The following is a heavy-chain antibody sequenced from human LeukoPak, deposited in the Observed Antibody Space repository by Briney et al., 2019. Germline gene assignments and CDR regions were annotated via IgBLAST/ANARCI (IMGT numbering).Heavy chain of an antibody. CDR1: GFTVSSNY. CDR2: IYSGGST. Sequence: LGGSLRLSCAASGFTVSSNYMSWVRQAPGKGLEWVSIIYSGGSTFYADSVKGRFTISRDNSKNTLYLQMDSLRAEDTAMYYCARSYSGSWAGFDPWGQGTLVTVSS. V-gene: IGHV3-53*05. D-gene: IGHD6-13*01. J-gene: IGHJ5*02. CDR3: ARSYSGSWAGFDP.